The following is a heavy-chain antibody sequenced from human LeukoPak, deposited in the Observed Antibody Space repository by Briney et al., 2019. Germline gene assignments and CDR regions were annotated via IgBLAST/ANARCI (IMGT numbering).Heavy chain of an antibody. D-gene: IGHD3-22*01. Sequence: SETLSLTCTVSGGSVSSDSYYWTWIRQPPGKGLEWIGYIYYSGGTNYNPSLKSRLTISLDTSKNQFSLKVNSVTTADTAVYYCARDLGHITLGSIYYHNWFDPWGQGTLVTVSS. CDR3: ARDLGHITLGSIYYHNWFDP. J-gene: IGHJ5*02. CDR2: IYYSGGT. V-gene: IGHV4-61*01. CDR1: GGSVSSDSYY.